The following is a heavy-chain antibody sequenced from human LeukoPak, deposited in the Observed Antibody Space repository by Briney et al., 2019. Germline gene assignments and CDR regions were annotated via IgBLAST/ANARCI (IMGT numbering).Heavy chain of an antibody. Sequence: GALRLSCVASGFTFVDYALHWVRQAPGKGLQWVALISYDGLKKYYAESVKGRFSISKDSSKNTLYLQMDSLRIGDTGVYYCAREEQDLVRDYYYYMDLWGKGTTVTVSS. D-gene: IGHD6-13*01. CDR3: AREEQDLVRDYYYYMDL. CDR2: ISYDGLKK. CDR1: GFTFVDYA. J-gene: IGHJ6*03. V-gene: IGHV3-30*04.